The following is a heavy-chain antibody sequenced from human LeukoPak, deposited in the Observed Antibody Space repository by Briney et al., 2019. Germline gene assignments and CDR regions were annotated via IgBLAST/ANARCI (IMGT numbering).Heavy chain of an antibody. CDR3: AKDAQRGFDYSNSLEY. V-gene: IGHV3-33*06. D-gene: IGHD4-11*01. Sequence: PGGSLRLSCAASGFSVTRHYMHWVRQAPGKGLEWVAVIWNDGSNQYYADSVKGRFTISRDNSQNTVYLQMNSLRAEDTAVYYCAKDAQRGFDYSNSLEYWGQGTLVTVSS. CDR2: IWNDGSNQ. J-gene: IGHJ4*02. CDR1: GFSVTRHY.